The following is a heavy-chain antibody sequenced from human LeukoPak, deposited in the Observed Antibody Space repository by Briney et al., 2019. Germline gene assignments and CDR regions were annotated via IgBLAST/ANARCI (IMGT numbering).Heavy chain of an antibody. Sequence: GGSLRLSCAASGFTFSSYAMNWVRQSPGKGLEWVSAISGSGGSTYYADSVKGRFTISRDNSKNTLYLQMNSLRAEDTAVYYCAKAVSGNYIKGFDYWGQGILVTVSS. CDR2: ISGSGGST. J-gene: IGHJ4*02. CDR3: AKAVSGNYIKGFDY. CDR1: GFTFSSYA. D-gene: IGHD1-26*01. V-gene: IGHV3-23*01.